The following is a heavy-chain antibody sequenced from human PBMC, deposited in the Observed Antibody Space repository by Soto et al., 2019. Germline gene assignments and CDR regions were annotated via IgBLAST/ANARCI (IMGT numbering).Heavy chain of an antibody. CDR3: ARESEDLTSNFDY. V-gene: IGHV3-21*01. J-gene: IGHJ4*02. CDR1: GFTFTRYS. Sequence: XGSLRLACAAAGFTFTRYSMNWVRQAPGKGLEWVSSISSTTNYIYYADSMKGRFTVSRDNAKNSVYLEMNSLSAEDTAVYYCARESEDLTSNFDYWGQGTLVTVSS. CDR2: ISSTTNYI.